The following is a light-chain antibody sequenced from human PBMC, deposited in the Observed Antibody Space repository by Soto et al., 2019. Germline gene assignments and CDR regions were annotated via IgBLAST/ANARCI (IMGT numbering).Light chain of an antibody. J-gene: IGKJ3*01. CDR2: DAS. CDR1: QDISNY. CDR3: LQYDNLPPFT. V-gene: IGKV1-33*01. Sequence: DIQMTQSPSSLSASVGDRVTITCQASQDISNYLNWYQQKPGKAPKLLIYDASNLETGVPSRFSGSRSGTDCTVAISSLQPEDIATSYFLQYDNLPPFTFGPGTKVDIK.